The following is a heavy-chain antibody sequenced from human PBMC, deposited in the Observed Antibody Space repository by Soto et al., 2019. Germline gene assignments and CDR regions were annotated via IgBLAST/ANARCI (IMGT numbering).Heavy chain of an antibody. D-gene: IGHD1-26*01. CDR3: ARVGARLCYFDY. J-gene: IGHJ4*03. CDR1: GFTFSSYS. CDR2: ISSSSSTI. Sequence: EVQLVESGGGLVQPGGSLRLSCAASGFTFSSYSMNWVRQAPGKGLEWVSDISSSSSTIYYPDSVKGRFTLSRDNAKNSLYRQMNSLRDEDSAVYYCARVGARLCYFDYWGQGTLVTVSS. V-gene: IGHV3-48*02.